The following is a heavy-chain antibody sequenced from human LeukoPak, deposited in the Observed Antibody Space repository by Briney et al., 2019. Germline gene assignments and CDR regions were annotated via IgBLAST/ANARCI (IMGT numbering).Heavy chain of an antibody. V-gene: IGHV3-64*01. CDR3: ARDYYGSPTH. J-gene: IGHJ4*02. Sequence: GGSLRLSCAASGFTFSSYAMHWVRQAPGKGLEYVSAISSNGGSTYYANSVKGRFTISRDNSKNTLYLQMGSLRAEDMAVYYCARDYYGSPTHWGQGTLVTVSS. CDR2: ISSNGGST. D-gene: IGHD3-10*01. CDR1: GFTFSSYA.